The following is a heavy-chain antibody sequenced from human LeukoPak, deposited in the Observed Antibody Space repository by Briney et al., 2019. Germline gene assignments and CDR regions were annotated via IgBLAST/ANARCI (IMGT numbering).Heavy chain of an antibody. CDR1: GGSISSYY. CDR2: IHTSGST. J-gene: IGHJ6*02. CDR3: ARDFLEWLSPSYYGMDV. V-gene: IGHV4-4*07. Sequence: SETLSLTCTVSGGSISSYYWSWIRQPAGKGLEWIGRIHTSGSTNYNPSLKSRVTMSVDTSKNQFSLKLSSVTAADTAVYYCARDFLEWLSPSYYGMDVWGQGTTVTVSS. D-gene: IGHD3-3*01.